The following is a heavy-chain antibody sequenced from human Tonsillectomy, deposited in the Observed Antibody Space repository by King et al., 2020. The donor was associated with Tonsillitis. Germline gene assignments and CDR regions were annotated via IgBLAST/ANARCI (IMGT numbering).Heavy chain of an antibody. J-gene: IGHJ4*02. Sequence: VQLVESGGGLVQPGGSLRLSCAASGCTFSSYEMNRVGPAPGKGLEWVSYISSSGSNIYYADSVNGRFTISRHNAKNSLYLQMNSLRAEDTAVYYCARDSSGWYWGQGTLVTVSS. V-gene: IGHV3-48*03. CDR3: ARDSSGWY. CDR1: GCTFSSYE. CDR2: ISSSGSNI. D-gene: IGHD6-19*01.